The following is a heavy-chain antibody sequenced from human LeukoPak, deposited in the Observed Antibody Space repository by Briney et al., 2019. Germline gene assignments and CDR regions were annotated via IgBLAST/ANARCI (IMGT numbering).Heavy chain of an antibody. CDR1: GFTFSIYG. D-gene: IGHD3-22*01. Sequence: GGSLRLSCAASGFTFSIYGMSWVRQAPGKGLEWVSSISGSGGSTYYADSVKGRFTISRDNSKNTLYLQMNSLRAEDTAVYYCAKEDYYDSSGYPYYFDYWGQGTLVTVSS. J-gene: IGHJ4*02. V-gene: IGHV3-23*01. CDR3: AKEDYYDSSGYPYYFDY. CDR2: ISGSGGST.